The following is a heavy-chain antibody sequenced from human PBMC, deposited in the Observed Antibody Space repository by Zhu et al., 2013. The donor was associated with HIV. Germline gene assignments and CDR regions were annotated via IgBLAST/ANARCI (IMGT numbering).Heavy chain of an antibody. CDR2: ISVYTGNT. Sequence: QVQLVQSGGEVKKPGASVKVSCKASGYIFNSYGITWVRQAPGQGLEWMGWISVYTGNTDYEKKFQDRVTMTTDTATSTAYMELRSLRSDDTAVYYCARDPRDKIKEEFTEGSFDSWGQGTRVTVSP. D-gene: IGHD2-15*01. CDR3: ARDPRDKIKEEFTEGSFDS. J-gene: IGHJ4*02. V-gene: IGHV1-18*04. CDR1: GYIFNSYG.